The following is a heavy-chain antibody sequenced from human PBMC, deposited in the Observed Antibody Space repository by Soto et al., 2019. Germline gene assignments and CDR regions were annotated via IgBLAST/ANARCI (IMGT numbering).Heavy chain of an antibody. J-gene: IGHJ4*02. CDR1: VGSISSGGYS. CDR3: AAGGGLPRYY. CDR2: IYHSGST. D-gene: IGHD5-12*01. V-gene: IGHV4-30-2*01. Sequence: QLQLQESGSGLVKPSQTLSLTCAVSVGSISSGGYSWSWIRQPPGKGLEGIGYIYHSGSTYYNPSLKSRVTISVDRFKNQFSLMLSSVTAADTAVYYCAAGGGLPRYYWGQGTLVTVSS.